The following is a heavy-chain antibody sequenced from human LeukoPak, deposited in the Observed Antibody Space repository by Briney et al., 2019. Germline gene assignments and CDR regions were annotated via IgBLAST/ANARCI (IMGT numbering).Heavy chain of an antibody. CDR2: IYTSGST. D-gene: IGHD4-17*01. CDR1: GGSISSGSYY. V-gene: IGHV4-61*02. Sequence: SETLSLTCTVSGGSISSGSYYWSWIRQPAGKGLEWIGRIYTSGSTNCNPSLKSRVTISVDTSKNQFSLKLSSVTAADTAVYYCARGGDVFQHWGQGPLVTVSS. J-gene: IGHJ1*01. CDR3: ARGGDVFQH.